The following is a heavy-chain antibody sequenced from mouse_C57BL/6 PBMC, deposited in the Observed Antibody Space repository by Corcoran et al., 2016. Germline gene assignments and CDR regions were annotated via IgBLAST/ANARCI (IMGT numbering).Heavy chain of an antibody. V-gene: IGHV1-66*01. J-gene: IGHJ4*01. D-gene: IGHD1-1*01. Sequence: QVQLQQSGPELVKPGASVKISCKASGYSFTSYYIHWVKQRPGQGLEWIGWIYPGSGNTKYNEKFKGKATLTADTSSSTAYMQLSSLTSEDSAVYYCARSTLYYYAMDYWGQGTSVTVSS. CDR1: GYSFTSYY. CDR3: ARSTLYYYAMDY. CDR2: IYPGSGNT.